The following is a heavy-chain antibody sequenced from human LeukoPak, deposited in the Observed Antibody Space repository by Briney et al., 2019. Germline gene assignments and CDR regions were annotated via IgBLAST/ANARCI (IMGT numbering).Heavy chain of an antibody. CDR3: ARARGYCSGGSCYRQGWFDP. Sequence: PSETLSLTCTVSGGSISSYYWSWIRQPPGKGLEWIGYIYYSGSTNYNPSLKSRVTISVDTSKNQFSLKLSSVTAADTAMYYCARARGYCSGGSCYRQGWFDPWGQGTPVTVSS. CDR2: IYYSGST. CDR1: GGSISSYY. J-gene: IGHJ5*02. D-gene: IGHD2-15*01. V-gene: IGHV4-59*01.